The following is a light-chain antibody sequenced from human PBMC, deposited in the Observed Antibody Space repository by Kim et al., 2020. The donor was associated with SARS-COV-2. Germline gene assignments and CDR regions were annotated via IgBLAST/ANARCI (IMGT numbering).Light chain of an antibody. Sequence: LGQTVRITCQGDSLRSYYASWYQQKPGQSPILVISLKNIRPSGIPDRFSGSSSGNTASLTISGAQAEDDADYYCNSRDTSCHYYVFGSGTKVTVL. CDR3: NSRDTSCHYYV. J-gene: IGLJ1*01. CDR1: SLRSYY. CDR2: LKN. V-gene: IGLV3-19*01.